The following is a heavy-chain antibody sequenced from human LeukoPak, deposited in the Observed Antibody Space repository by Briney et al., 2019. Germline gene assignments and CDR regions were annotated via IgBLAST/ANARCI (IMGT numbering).Heavy chain of an antibody. Sequence: GKSLRLSCAASGFTFSSYSMNWVRQAPGKGLEWVSSISSSSSYIYYADSVKGRFTISRDNAKNSLYLQMNSLRAEDTAVYYCARTITVTTVQYYFDYWGQGTLVTVSS. D-gene: IGHD4-11*01. V-gene: IGHV3-21*01. CDR1: GFTFSSYS. CDR3: ARTITVTTVQYYFDY. J-gene: IGHJ4*02. CDR2: ISSSSSYI.